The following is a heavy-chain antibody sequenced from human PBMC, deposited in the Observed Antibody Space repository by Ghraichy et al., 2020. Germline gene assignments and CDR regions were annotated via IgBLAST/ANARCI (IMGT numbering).Heavy chain of an antibody. CDR3: ARVVGDWYFDL. V-gene: IGHV3-53*01. CDR1: GFSVSTNY. CDR2: IYSDDRI. Sequence: GGSLRLSCAASGFSVSTNYMSWVRQAPGKGLEWASVIYSDDRIYFADFVKGRFTISRDISKNTLYLQMNSLRAEDTAVYYCARVVGDWYFDLWGRGTLVTVSS. J-gene: IGHJ2*01. D-gene: IGHD3-10*01.